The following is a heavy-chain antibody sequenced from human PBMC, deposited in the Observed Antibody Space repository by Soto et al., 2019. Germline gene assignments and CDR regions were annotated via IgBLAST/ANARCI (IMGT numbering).Heavy chain of an antibody. D-gene: IGHD6-13*01. J-gene: IGHJ4*02. V-gene: IGHV3-30*18. CDR3: AKDLKEMHGSWYRIPLDY. CDR2: ISYDGSNK. CDR1: GFTFSSYG. Sequence: QVQLVESGGGVVQPGRSLRLSCAASGFTFSSYGMHWVRQAPGQGLEWVAVISYDGSNKYYADSVKGRFTISRDNSKNTVYLQMNSLRAEDTAVYYCAKDLKEMHGSWYRIPLDYWGQGTLVTVSS.